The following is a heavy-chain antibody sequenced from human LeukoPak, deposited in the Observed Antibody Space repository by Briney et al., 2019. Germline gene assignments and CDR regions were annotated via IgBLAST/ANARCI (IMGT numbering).Heavy chain of an antibody. Sequence: GSLRLSCAASGFTFRSYSMNWVRQAPGKGLEWVSSISSSSSYIYYADSVKGRFTISRDNAKNSLYLQMNSLRAEDTAVYYCARLRYCSSTSCYKFGAFDIWGQGTMVTVSS. CDR1: GFTFRSYS. J-gene: IGHJ3*02. D-gene: IGHD2-2*02. CDR3: ARLRYCSSTSCYKFGAFDI. V-gene: IGHV3-21*01. CDR2: ISSSSSYI.